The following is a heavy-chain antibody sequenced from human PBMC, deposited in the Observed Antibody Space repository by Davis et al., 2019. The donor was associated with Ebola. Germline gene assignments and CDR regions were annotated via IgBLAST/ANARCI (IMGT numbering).Heavy chain of an antibody. CDR3: ARADGDYVHFDY. J-gene: IGHJ4*02. CDR1: GGSISSSSYY. D-gene: IGHD4-17*01. CDR2: FYYSGST. Sequence: SETLSLTCTVSGGSISSSSYYWGWIRQPPGKGLEWIGSFYYSGSTYYNPSLKSRVTISVDTSKNQFSLKVSSVTAADTAVYYCARADGDYVHFDYWGQGILVTVSS. V-gene: IGHV4-39*07.